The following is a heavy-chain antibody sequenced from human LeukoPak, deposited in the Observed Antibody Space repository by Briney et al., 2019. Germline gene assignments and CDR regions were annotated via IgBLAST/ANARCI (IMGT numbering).Heavy chain of an antibody. CDR3: AKAFGTNGYFQLPIDF. CDR2: IAAPGDAT. CDR1: GFNFNSNA. J-gene: IGHJ4*02. Sequence: GGSLRLSCATSGFNFNSNAMIWVRQAPGKGLECVSAIAAPGDATYYADSVKGRFSISRDNSKNTLYLLLNSLRVEDTALYYCAKAFGTNGYFQLPIDFWGQGTLVTVSS. D-gene: IGHD2-8*01. V-gene: IGHV3-23*01.